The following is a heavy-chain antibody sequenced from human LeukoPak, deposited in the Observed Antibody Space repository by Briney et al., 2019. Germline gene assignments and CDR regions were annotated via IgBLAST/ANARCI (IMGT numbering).Heavy chain of an antibody. CDR3: ARVFSTNYYDNRGWFDP. CDR2: IYSSGST. CDR1: GGSISNYY. D-gene: IGHD3-22*01. V-gene: IGHV4-59*01. Sequence: SETLSLTCTVSGGSISNYYWSWVRQPPGKGLGWIGYIYSSGSTNYNPSLKSRVTISVDTSKNQFSLKLSSVTAADTAVYYCARVFSTNYYDNRGWFDPWGQGTLVTVSS. J-gene: IGHJ5*02.